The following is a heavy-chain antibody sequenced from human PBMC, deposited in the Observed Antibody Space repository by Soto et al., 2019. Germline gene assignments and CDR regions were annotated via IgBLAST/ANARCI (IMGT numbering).Heavy chain of an antibody. J-gene: IGHJ6*02. CDR2: IYSGGST. V-gene: IGHV3-66*01. CDR3: ARDPGDRNGLSV. CDR1: GFTVSSDY. Sequence: PASGFTVSSDYMSWVRQAPGKGLEWVSVIYSGGSTYYADSVKGRFTISRDNSKNTLYLQMNSLRPEDTAVYYCARDPGDRNGLSVWGQGTTVTVSS. D-gene: IGHD1-26*01.